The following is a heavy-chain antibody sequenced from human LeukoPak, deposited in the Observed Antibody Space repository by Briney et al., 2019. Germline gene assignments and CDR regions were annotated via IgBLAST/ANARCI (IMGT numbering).Heavy chain of an antibody. CDR2: ISSSSSYI. D-gene: IGHD3-22*01. J-gene: IGHJ4*02. CDR1: GFTFSSYS. Sequence: GGSLRLSCAASGFTFSSYSMNWVRQAPGKGLEWFSSISSSSSYIYYAASVKGRFIILKDTTKNSMYLQMNSLRAEDTAVYYCARAGDRYYYDSSGYYPDYWGQGTLVTVSS. CDR3: ARAGDRYYYDSSGYYPDY. V-gene: IGHV3-21*01.